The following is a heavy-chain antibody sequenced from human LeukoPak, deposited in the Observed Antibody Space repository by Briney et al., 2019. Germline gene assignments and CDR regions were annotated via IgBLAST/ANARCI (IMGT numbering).Heavy chain of an antibody. V-gene: IGHV1-18*01. J-gene: IGHJ6*02. CDR3: VICIVATGYYYYGMDV. D-gene: IGHD5-12*01. Sequence: GASVKVFCKASGYTFTSYGISWVRQAPGQGLEWMGWISAYNGNTNYAQKLQGRVTMTTDTSTSTAYMELRSLRSDDTAVYYCVICIVATGYYYYGMDVWGQGTTVTVSS. CDR1: GYTFTSYG. CDR2: ISAYNGNT.